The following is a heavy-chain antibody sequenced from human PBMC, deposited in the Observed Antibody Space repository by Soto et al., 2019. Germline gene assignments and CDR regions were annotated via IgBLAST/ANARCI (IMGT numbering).Heavy chain of an antibody. CDR2: IWYDGSNK. D-gene: IGHD3-10*01. CDR3: AREVLVRGIKYHGMDV. CDR1: GFTFSSYG. V-gene: IGHV3-33*01. Sequence: QVQLVESGGGVVQPGRSLSLSCAASGFTFSSYGIQWVRQAPGKGLEWVAVIWYDGSNKYYADSVKGRFTISRDNSKNTLYLQMNGLRAEDTAVYYCAREVLVRGIKYHGMDVWGQGTTVTVSS. J-gene: IGHJ6*02.